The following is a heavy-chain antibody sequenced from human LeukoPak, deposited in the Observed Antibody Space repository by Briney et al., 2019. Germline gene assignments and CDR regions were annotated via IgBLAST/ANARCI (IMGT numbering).Heavy chain of an antibody. CDR2: IRYDGSNK. J-gene: IGHJ3*02. V-gene: IGHV3-30*02. CDR1: GFTFSSYG. D-gene: IGHD1-26*01. CDR3: ARHVGAGVEPDAFDI. Sequence: PGGSLRLSCAASGFTFSSYGMHWVRQAPGKGLEWVAFIRYDGSNKYYADSVKGRFTISRDNSKNTLYLQMNSLRAEDTAVYYCARHVGAGVEPDAFDIWGQGTMVTVSS.